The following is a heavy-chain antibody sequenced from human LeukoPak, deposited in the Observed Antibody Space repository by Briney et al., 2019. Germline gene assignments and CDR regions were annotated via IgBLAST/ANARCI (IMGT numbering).Heavy chain of an antibody. V-gene: IGHV1-18*01. CDR3: ARAVGGYYDSSGYPDY. J-gene: IGHJ4*02. CDR1: GYTFTSYG. D-gene: IGHD3-22*01. Sequence: GASVKVSCKASGYTFTSYGISWVRQAPGQGLEGMGWISAYNGNTNYAQKLQGRVTMTTDTSTSTAYMELRSLRSDDTAVYYCARAVGGYYDSSGYPDYWGQGTLVTVSS. CDR2: ISAYNGNT.